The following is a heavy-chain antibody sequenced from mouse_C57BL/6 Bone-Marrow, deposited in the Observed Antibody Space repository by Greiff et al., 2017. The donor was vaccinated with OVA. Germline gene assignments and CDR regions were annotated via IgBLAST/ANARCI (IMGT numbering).Heavy chain of an antibody. CDR1: GYTFTSYW. CDR3: ARMDYYGSLFAD. D-gene: IGHD1-1*01. V-gene: IGHV1-64*01. Sequence: VQLQQPGAELVKPGASVKLSCKASGYTFTSYWMHWVKQRPGQGLAWIGMIHPNSGSTNYNEKFKSKATLTVDKSSSTAYMQLSSLTSEDSAVYYCARMDYYGSLFADWGQGTLVTVSA. J-gene: IGHJ3*01. CDR2: IHPNSGST.